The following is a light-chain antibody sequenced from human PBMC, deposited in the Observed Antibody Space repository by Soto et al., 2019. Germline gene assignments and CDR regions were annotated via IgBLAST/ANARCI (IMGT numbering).Light chain of an antibody. Sequence: EIVMTQSPATLSVSPGERATLSCRASQSVSSNLAWYQQKPGQAPRLLIYGASTRATGIPARFNGSGSVTEFTLAISILQSEDFAVYSCQQYNNWPLTFGGGTKGEF. V-gene: IGKV3-15*01. CDR3: QQYNNWPLT. CDR2: GAS. CDR1: QSVSSN. J-gene: IGKJ4*01.